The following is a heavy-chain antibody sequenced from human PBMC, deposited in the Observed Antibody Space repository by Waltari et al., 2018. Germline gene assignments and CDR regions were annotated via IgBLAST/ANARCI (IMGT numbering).Heavy chain of an antibody. CDR1: GGSISSGSYY. CDR2: IYTSGST. Sequence: QVQLQESGPGLVKPSQTLSLTCTVSGGSISSGSYYWSWIRQPAGKGLEWIGYIYTSGSTNYNPSLKSRVTISVDTSKNQFSLKLSSVTAADTAVYYCAREKAAAGAFDIWGQGTMVTVSS. D-gene: IGHD6-13*01. J-gene: IGHJ3*02. CDR3: AREKAAAGAFDI. V-gene: IGHV4-61*09.